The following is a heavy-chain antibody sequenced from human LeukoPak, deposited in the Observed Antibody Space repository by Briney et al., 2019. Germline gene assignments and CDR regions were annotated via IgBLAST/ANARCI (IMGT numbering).Heavy chain of an antibody. CDR3: ARGKLGYYYYHMDA. CDR1: GGTLRGYA. Sequence: SVKVSCKASGGTLRGYAISWVRQAPGQGLEWMGGIIPIYGTPHSAQKFQGSVTITTDESTSTAFVDLSSLRSEDTAVYYSARGKLGYYYYHMDAWGKGTTVTVSS. D-gene: IGHD3-3*02. V-gene: IGHV1-69*05. CDR2: IIPIYGTP. J-gene: IGHJ6*03.